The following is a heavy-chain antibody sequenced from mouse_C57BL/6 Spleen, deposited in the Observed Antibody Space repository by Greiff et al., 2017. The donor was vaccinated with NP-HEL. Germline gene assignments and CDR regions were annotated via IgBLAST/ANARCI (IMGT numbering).Heavy chain of an antibody. CDR2: ISSGSSTI. CDR3: ASTGFAY. CDR1: GFTFSDYG. V-gene: IGHV5-17*01. J-gene: IGHJ3*01. Sequence: EVKVVESGGGLVKPGGSLKLSCAASGFTFSDYGMHWVRQAPEKGLEWVAYISSGSSTIYYADTVKGRFTISRDNAKNTLFLQMTSLRSEDTAMYYCASTGFAYWGQGTLVTVSA.